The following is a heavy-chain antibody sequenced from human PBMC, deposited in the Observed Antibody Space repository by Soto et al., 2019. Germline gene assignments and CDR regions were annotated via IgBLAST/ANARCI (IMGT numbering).Heavy chain of an antibody. D-gene: IGHD1-1*01. Sequence: PSETLSLTCTVSGGSLRGYSWSWIRQSPGKGLEWIGYVYSGGGTNYSPSFMGRVTISVDTTDNQFSLKLNSVTAADTAVYYCAREKTPTTPHYFSHGIDDSGQGTTDNVSS. V-gene: IGHV4-59*01. CDR3: AREKTPTTPHYFSHGIDD. CDR1: GGSLRGYS. J-gene: IGHJ6*02. CDR2: VYSGGGT.